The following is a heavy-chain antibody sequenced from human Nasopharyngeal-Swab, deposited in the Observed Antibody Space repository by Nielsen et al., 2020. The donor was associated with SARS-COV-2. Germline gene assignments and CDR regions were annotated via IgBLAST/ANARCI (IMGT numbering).Heavy chain of an antibody. J-gene: IGHJ4*02. CDR3: ARDSSGYYRAPFDY. D-gene: IGHD3-22*01. CDR1: GFTFSSYG. Sequence: GGSLRLSCAASGFTFSSYGMHWVRQAPGKGLEWVAVIWYDGSNKYYADSVKGRFTIPRDNSKDTLYLQMNSLRAEDTAVYYCARDSSGYYRAPFDYWGQGTLVTVSS. CDR2: IWYDGSNK. V-gene: IGHV3-33*01.